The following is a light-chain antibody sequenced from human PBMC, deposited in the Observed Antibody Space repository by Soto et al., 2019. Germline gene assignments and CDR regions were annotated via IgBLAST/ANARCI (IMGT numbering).Light chain of an antibody. Sequence: DIQITQCPSTWSASLGDRCRSTCRASQSIRYWLAWFQQKPVKAPRLLIYDVSSLESGVPSRLSGSGYETELTLTISSMQPDDFATYYYKQYNSYLVGPGTKVENK. J-gene: IGKJ1*01. V-gene: IGKV1-5*01. CDR1: QSIRYW. CDR3: KQYNSYL. CDR2: DVS.